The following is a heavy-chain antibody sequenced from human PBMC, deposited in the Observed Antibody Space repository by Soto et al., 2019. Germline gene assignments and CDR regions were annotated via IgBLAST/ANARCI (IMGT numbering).Heavy chain of an antibody. CDR1: GGSIRSSY. CDR2: IYYSGST. V-gene: IGHV4-59*08. Sequence: SETLSLTCTVSGGSIRSSYWSWIRQPPGKGLEWIGHIYYSGSTNYNPSLKSRVTISVDTSKNQFSLKLTSVTAADTAVYYCARYYFDSSGYFRSLDYWGQGTLVTVSS. D-gene: IGHD3-22*01. CDR3: ARYYFDSSGYFRSLDY. J-gene: IGHJ4*02.